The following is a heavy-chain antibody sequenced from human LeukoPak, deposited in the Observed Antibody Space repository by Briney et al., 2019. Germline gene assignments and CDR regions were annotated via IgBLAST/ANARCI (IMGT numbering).Heavy chain of an antibody. CDR2: IYYSGST. CDR3: ARVDRQKGYYYYYYMDV. CDR1: GGSISSYY. V-gene: IGHV4-59*01. J-gene: IGHJ6*03. Sequence: NALETLSLTCTVSGGSISSYYWSWIRQPPGKGLEWIGYIYYSGSTNYNPSLKSRVTISVDTSKNQFSLKLSSVTAADTAVYYCARVDRQKGYYYYYYMDVWGKGTTVTVSS.